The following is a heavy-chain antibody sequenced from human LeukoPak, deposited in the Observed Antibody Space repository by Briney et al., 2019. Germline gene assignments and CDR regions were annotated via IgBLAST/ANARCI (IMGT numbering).Heavy chain of an antibody. D-gene: IGHD5-12*01. CDR2: ISSSSSYI. CDR3: ARVRRGYSGYAFDY. Sequence: GGSLRLSCAAPGFTFSSYSMNWVRQAPGKGLECVSSISSSSSYIYYADSVKGRFTISRDNAKNSLYLQMNSLRAEDTAVYYCARVRRGYSGYAFDYWGQGTLVTVSS. J-gene: IGHJ4*02. V-gene: IGHV3-21*01. CDR1: GFTFSSYS.